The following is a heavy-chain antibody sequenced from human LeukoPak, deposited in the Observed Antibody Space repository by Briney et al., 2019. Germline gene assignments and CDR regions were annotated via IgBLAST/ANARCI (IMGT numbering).Heavy chain of an antibody. Sequence: SETLSLTCTVSGGSISSYYWSWIRQPPGKGLEWIGYIHYSGSTNYNPSLKSRVTISVDTSKNQFSLKLSSVTAADTAVYYCARSDYGGNFPFDYWGQGTLVTVSS. V-gene: IGHV4-59*08. CDR2: IHYSGST. CDR1: GGSISSYY. J-gene: IGHJ4*02. CDR3: ARSDYGGNFPFDY. D-gene: IGHD4-23*01.